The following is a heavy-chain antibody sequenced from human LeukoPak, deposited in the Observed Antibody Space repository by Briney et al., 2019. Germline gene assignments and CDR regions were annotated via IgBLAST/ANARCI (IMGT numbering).Heavy chain of an antibody. V-gene: IGHV3-23*01. CDR3: ARDPNGDYIGAFDF. Sequence: PGGSLRLPCAASGFTFSNYAMIWVRQAPGQGLEWVSAIRSGGSAKYADPVKARFTISRDNSKNTLYLQMNSLRAEDTALYFCARDPNGDYIGAFDFLGQGTVVTVSS. D-gene: IGHD4-17*01. CDR1: GFTFSNYA. J-gene: IGHJ3*01. CDR2: IRSGGSA.